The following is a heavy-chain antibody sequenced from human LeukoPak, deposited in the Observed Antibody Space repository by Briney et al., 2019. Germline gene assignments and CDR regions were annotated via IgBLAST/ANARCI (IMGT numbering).Heavy chain of an antibody. J-gene: IGHJ4*02. V-gene: IGHV4-34*01. CDR1: GGTFSDYY. CDR3: TRGSSGQSKSDY. D-gene: IGHD3-10*01. CDR2: INHSGST. Sequence: SETLSLTFAVYGGTFSDYYWSWIRQPPGKGLEWIGEINHSGSTNYNPSLKSRVTISVDTSKNQFSLKLSSVTAADTAVYHCTRGSSGQSKSDYWGQGTLVTVSS.